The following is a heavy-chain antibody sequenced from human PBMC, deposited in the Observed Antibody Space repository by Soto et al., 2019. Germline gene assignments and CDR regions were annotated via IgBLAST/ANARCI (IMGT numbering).Heavy chain of an antibody. Sequence: PGGSLRLSCAASGFAFSSYGMHWVRQAPGKGLEWVAVISYDGSNKYYADSVKGRFTISRDNSKNTLYLQMNSLRAEDTAVYYCAKDVVVGATTGLVDYYYYYGMDVWGQGTTVTVSS. D-gene: IGHD1-26*01. CDR2: ISYDGSNK. CDR3: AKDVVVGATTGLVDYYYYYGMDV. J-gene: IGHJ6*02. CDR1: GFAFSSYG. V-gene: IGHV3-30*18.